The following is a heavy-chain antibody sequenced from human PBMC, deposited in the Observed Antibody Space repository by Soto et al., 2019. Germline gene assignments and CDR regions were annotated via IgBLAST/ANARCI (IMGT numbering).Heavy chain of an antibody. CDR2: IYYSGST. D-gene: IGHD6-19*01. V-gene: IGHV4-31*03. Sequence: SETLSLTCTVSGGSISSGGYYWSWIRQHPGKCLEWIGYIYYSGSTYYNPSPRSRVTISVDTSKNQFSLKLSSVTAADTAVYYCARCYSGWYEEVDYWGQGTLGTSPQ. CDR3: ARCYSGWYEEVDY. J-gene: IGHJ4*02. CDR1: GGSISSGGYY.